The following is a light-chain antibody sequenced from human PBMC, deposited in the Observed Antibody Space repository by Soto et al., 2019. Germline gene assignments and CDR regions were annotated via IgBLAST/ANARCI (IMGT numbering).Light chain of an antibody. CDR2: DTR. V-gene: IGLV7-46*01. CDR3: FLTYSGARV. J-gene: IGLJ2*01. CDR1: TGTVTSGHY. Sequence: QAVVTQEPSLTVSPGGTVTLTCGSSTGTVTSGHYPYWFQQKPGQAPRTLIYDTRNKHSWTPARFSGSLLGGKAALTLSGAQPEDEADYYCFLTYSGARVFGGGTQLTVL.